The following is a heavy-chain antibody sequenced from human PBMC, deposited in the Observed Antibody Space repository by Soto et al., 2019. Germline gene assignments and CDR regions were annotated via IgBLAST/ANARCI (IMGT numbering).Heavy chain of an antibody. J-gene: IGHJ1*01. CDR3: AHTQYYYDSSGYYSNAEYFQH. CDR2: SYWDDDN. D-gene: IGHD3-22*01. V-gene: IGHV2-5*02. CDR1: GFSLSTSGVG. Sequence: QITLKESGPTLVKPTQTLTLTCTFSGFSLSTSGVGVGWIRQPPGKALEWLALSYWDDDNRYSPSLKSRLTITKDTTKNQVVLTMTNMDPVDTATYYCAHTQYYYDSSGYYSNAEYFQHWGQGTLVTVSS.